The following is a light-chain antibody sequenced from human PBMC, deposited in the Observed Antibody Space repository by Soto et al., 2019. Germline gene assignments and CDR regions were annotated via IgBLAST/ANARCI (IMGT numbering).Light chain of an antibody. Sequence: QSALTQPASVSGSPGQSITIPCNGTNSDVGGYNYVSWYQHHPGKAPKLMIYEVFNRPSGVSSRFSGSKSGSTASLTISGLQAEDEADYYCSSYTTTNTLYVFGTGTKLTVL. CDR3: SSYTTTNTLYV. CDR2: EVF. J-gene: IGLJ1*01. V-gene: IGLV2-14*01. CDR1: NSDVGGYNY.